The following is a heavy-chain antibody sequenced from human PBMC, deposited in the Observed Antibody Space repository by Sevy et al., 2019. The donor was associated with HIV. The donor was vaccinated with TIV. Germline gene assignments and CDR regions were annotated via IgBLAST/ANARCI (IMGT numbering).Heavy chain of an antibody. V-gene: IGHV5-51*01. CDR3: ARVSDTGSFPFDF. CDR1: GYRFSTSW. Sequence: GESLKISCRGSGYRFSTSWIGWVRQIPGKGLEWMGMIYPGDSDTRYSPSFQDQVTFSVAKSVTTAYLQWSSLKASDTAIYYCARVSDTGSFPFDFWGQGTLVTVSS. CDR2: IYPGDSDT. J-gene: IGHJ4*02. D-gene: IGHD1-26*01.